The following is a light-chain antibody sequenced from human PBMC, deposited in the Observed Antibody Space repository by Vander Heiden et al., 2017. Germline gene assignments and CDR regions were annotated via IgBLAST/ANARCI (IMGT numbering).Light chain of an antibody. CDR1: PDISHY. J-gene: IGKJ3*01. CDR3: QQYDDVPFT. CDR2: DAS. Sequence: DIQMTQSPSSLSASLGDRVTIACQASPDISHYLDWYQQKAGKAPKLLISDASNLEKGVPSRFSGSGSGTDFTLTISSLQPEDIGTYYCQQYDDVPFTFGPGTRVDL. V-gene: IGKV1-33*01.